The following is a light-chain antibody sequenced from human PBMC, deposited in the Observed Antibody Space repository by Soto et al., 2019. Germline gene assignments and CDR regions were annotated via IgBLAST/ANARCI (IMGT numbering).Light chain of an antibody. V-gene: IGKV3-20*01. CDR1: QSVSSSSY. Sequence: EIVLTQSPGTLSLSPGERATLSCRASQSVSSSSYLAWYQQKPGQAPRLLIYGASSRATGIPDRFSGSGSATHFTLTISRLEPEDFAVYYCRQYGSSPSYTFGHGTKLEIK. J-gene: IGKJ2*01. CDR3: RQYGSSPSYT. CDR2: GAS.